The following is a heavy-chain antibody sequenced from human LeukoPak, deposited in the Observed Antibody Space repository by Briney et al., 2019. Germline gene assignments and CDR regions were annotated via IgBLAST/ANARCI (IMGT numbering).Heavy chain of an antibody. D-gene: IGHD1-1*01. V-gene: IGHV4-59*08. Sequence: SETLSLTCTVSGGSISSYYWSWIRQPPGKGLEWIGYIYYSGSTNYNPSLKSRVTISVDTSKNQFSLKLSSVTAADTAVYYCAGGTTFYYGMDVWGQGTTVTVSS. CDR2: IYYSGST. CDR3: AGGTTFYYGMDV. J-gene: IGHJ6*02. CDR1: GGSISSYY.